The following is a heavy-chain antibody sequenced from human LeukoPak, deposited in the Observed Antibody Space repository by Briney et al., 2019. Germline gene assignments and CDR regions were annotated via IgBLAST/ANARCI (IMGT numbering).Heavy chain of an antibody. CDR2: ISSSSSYI. J-gene: IGHJ4*02. Sequence: PGGSLRLSCAAYGFTLSSHSMNWVRQAPGKGLEWVSSISSSSSYIHSADSVKGRFTISRDNAKNSLYLQMNSLRAEDTAVYCCARDLYDSGAYSSPIDYWGQGTLVTVSS. D-gene: IGHD3-22*01. CDR3: ARDLYDSGAYSSPIDY. CDR1: GFTLSSHS. V-gene: IGHV3-21*01.